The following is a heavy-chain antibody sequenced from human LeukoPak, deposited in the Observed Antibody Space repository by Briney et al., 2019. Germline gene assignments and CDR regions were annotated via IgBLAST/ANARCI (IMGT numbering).Heavy chain of an antibody. Sequence: GGSLRLSCAASGFTVSTNYVSWVRQAPGKGLEWVGFIRSKAYGGTTEYAASVKGRFTISRDDSKSIAYLQMNSLKTEDTAVYYCTRDSLKSSAIDYWGQGTLVTVSS. D-gene: IGHD6-19*01. CDR2: IRSKAYGGTT. CDR3: TRDSLKSSAIDY. J-gene: IGHJ4*02. CDR1: GFTVSTNY. V-gene: IGHV3-49*04.